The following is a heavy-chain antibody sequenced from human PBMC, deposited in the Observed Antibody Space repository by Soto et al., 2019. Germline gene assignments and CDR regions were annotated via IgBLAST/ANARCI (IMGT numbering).Heavy chain of an antibody. CDR3: ARQGPMTTVLGYYYYYMDV. D-gene: IGHD4-4*01. CDR2: IYYSGST. CDR1: GGSISSYY. V-gene: IGHV4-59*08. J-gene: IGHJ6*03. Sequence: QVQLQESGPGLVKPSETLSLTCTVSGGSISSYYWSWIRQPPGKGLEWIGYIYYSGSTNYNPSLKSRVTISVDTSKNQFSLKLSSVTAADTAVYYCARQGPMTTVLGYYYYYMDVWGKGTTVTVSS.